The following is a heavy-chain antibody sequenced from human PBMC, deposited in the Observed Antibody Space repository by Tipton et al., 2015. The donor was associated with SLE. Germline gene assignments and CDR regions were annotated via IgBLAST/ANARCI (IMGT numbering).Heavy chain of an antibody. CDR1: GFTFSRAG. CDR2: IRYDAGDT. V-gene: IGHV3-30*02. Sequence: SLRLSCAASGFTFSRAGMHWVRQAPGKGLEWAAFIRYDAGDTYYADSVRGRFTISRDNSKNTIYLQMNSLRAEDTAVYYCARGPYSIVGAINDAFDIWGQGTMVTVSS. D-gene: IGHD1-26*01. J-gene: IGHJ3*02. CDR3: ARGPYSIVGAINDAFDI.